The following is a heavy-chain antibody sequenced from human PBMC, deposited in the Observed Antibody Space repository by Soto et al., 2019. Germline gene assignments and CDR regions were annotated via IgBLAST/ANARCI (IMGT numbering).Heavy chain of an antibody. D-gene: IGHD2-2*02. V-gene: IGHV3-23*01. CDR2: ISATGVKT. CDR3: TKSRSAIIYHFYL. J-gene: IGHJ4*02. Sequence: EVQVLESGGGLVQPGGSLRLSCAASGFTFSNYAMNWVRQAPGKGLEWVSGISATGVKTYSADSVKGRFTMSRDNSKDPVNLEMNRLGAEDTAVNYCTKSRSAIIYHFYLWGLGALVTVSS. CDR1: GFTFSNYA.